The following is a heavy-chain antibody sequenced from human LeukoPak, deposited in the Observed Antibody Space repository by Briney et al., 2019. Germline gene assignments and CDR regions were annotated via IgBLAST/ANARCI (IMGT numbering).Heavy chain of an antibody. CDR1: GYTFSSYG. CDR3: ARDRRDGYNYRVSVGPFRNEDDAFDI. CDR2: ISAYNGNT. Sequence: ASVKVSCKASGYTFSSYGISWVRQAPGQGLEWMGWISAYNGNTNYAQKLQGRVTMTTDTSTSTAYMELRSLRSDDTAVYYCARDRRDGYNYRVSVGPFRNEDDAFDIWGQGTMVTVSS. V-gene: IGHV1-18*01. D-gene: IGHD5-24*01. J-gene: IGHJ3*02.